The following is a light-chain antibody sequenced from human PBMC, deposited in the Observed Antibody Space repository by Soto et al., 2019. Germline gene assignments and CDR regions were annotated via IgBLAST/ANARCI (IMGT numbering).Light chain of an antibody. J-gene: IGLJ1*01. CDR3: TSYTTTSTYV. V-gene: IGLV2-14*01. Sequence: QSVLTQPASVSGSPGQSITISCTGTSSDVGGYGYVSWYQQYPGKAPKFMIYEVTNRPSGVSHRFSGSKSGNTASLTISGLQAEDEADYYCTSYTTTSTYVFGTGTKVTVL. CDR2: EVT. CDR1: SSDVGGYGY.